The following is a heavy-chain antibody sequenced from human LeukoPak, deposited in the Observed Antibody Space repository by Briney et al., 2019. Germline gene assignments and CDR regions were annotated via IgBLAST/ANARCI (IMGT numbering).Heavy chain of an antibody. J-gene: IGHJ4*02. CDR1: GGSISSYY. CDR3: ARSSVVLGVPDY. D-gene: IGHD3-10*01. CDR2: IYYSGST. Sequence: SETLSLTCTVYGGSISSYYWSWLRQPPGKGLEWIGYIYYSGSTNYNPSLKSRVTISVDTSKNQFSLKLSSVTAADTAVYYCARSSVVLGVPDYWGQGTLVTVPS. V-gene: IGHV4-59*01.